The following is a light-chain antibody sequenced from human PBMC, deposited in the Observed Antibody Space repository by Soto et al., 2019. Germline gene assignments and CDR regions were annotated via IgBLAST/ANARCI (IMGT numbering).Light chain of an antibody. V-gene: IGKV1-33*01. J-gene: IGKJ3*01. CDR1: QDISNF. CDR2: DAS. Sequence: DIQMTQSPSSLSASVGDRVTITCQASQDISNFLNWYQQKPGTAPKLLIYDASNLETGVPSRFSGSGSGTDFTFTISSLQPEDIATYHCQQYDNLPPFTFGPGTKVDIK. CDR3: QQYDNLPPFT.